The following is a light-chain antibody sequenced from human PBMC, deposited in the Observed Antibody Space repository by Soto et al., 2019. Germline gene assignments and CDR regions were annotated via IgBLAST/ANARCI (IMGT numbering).Light chain of an antibody. V-gene: IGKV3-20*01. CDR3: QQFDDSVT. CDR1: QSVSSSY. CDR2: GAS. J-gene: IGKJ5*01. Sequence: ELVITQSPATLSVSPGDRATLSCRASQSVSSSYLAWYQQRPGQAPRLLIYGASSRATGIPDRFSGSGSGTGFTLTISRLEPEDSAVYYCQQFDDSVTFGQGTRLEI.